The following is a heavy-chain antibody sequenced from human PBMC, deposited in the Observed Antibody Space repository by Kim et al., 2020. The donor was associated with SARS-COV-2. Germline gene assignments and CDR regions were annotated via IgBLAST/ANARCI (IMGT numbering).Heavy chain of an antibody. Sequence: GGSLRLSCAASGFTFSSYWMSWVRQAPGKGLEWVANIKQDGSEKYYVDSVKGRFTISRDNAKNSLYLQMNSLRAEDTAVYYCARESGVDYVWGSYRSYYYYGMDVWGQGTTVTVSS. CDR1: GFTFSSYW. D-gene: IGHD3-16*02. V-gene: IGHV3-7*01. CDR2: IKQDGSEK. CDR3: ARESGVDYVWGSYRSYYYYGMDV. J-gene: IGHJ6*02.